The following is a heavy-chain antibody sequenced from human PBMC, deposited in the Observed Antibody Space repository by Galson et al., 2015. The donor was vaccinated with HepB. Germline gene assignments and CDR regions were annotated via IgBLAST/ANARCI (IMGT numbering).Heavy chain of an antibody. D-gene: IGHD3-22*01. J-gene: IGHJ6*03. V-gene: IGHV4-30-4*01. Sequence: TLSLTCTVSGGSISSGDYYWSWIRQPPGKGLEWIGYIYYSGSTYYNPSLKSRVTISVDTSKNQFSLKLSSVTAADTAVYYCARDIAYDKNYYYYMDVWGKGTTVTVSS. CDR1: GGSISSGDYY. CDR3: ARDIAYDKNYYYYMDV. CDR2: IYYSGST.